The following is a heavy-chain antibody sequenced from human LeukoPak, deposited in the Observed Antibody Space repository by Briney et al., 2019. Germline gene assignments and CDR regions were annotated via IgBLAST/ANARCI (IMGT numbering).Heavy chain of an antibody. CDR1: GGSISSYY. CDR2: IYYSGST. CDR3: ARDPYDSREPLDY. D-gene: IGHD3-22*01. Sequence: SETLSLTCTVSGGSISSYYWSWIRQPPGKGLEWIGYIYYSGSTYYNPSLKSRVTISVDTSKNQFSLKLSSVTAADTAVYYCARDPYDSREPLDYWGQGTLVTVSS. V-gene: IGHV4-59*12. J-gene: IGHJ4*02.